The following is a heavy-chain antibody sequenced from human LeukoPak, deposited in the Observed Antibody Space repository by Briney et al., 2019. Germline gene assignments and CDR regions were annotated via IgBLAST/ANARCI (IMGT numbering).Heavy chain of an antibody. Sequence: SETLSLTCAVYGGSSSGYYWSWIRQPPGKGLEWIGEINHSGSTNYNPSLKSRVTISVDTSKNQFSLKLSSVTAADTAVYYCARGRYCSSTSCGNFDYWGQGTLVTVSS. CDR3: ARGRYCSSTSCGNFDY. J-gene: IGHJ4*02. CDR1: GGSSSGYY. V-gene: IGHV4-34*01. D-gene: IGHD2-2*01. CDR2: INHSGST.